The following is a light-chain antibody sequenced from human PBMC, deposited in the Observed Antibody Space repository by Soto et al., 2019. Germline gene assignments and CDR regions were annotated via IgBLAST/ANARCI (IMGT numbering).Light chain of an antibody. CDR3: SSYTSTSTLYV. CDR2: DVS. J-gene: IGLJ1*01. CDR1: SSDIGGYNY. V-gene: IGLV2-14*03. Sequence: QSALTQPASVSGSPGQSITISCTGTSSDIGGYNYVSWYQQLPGKDPKLIIYDVSNRPSGVSDRFSGSKSGNAASLTISGLQAEDEADYYCSSYTSTSTLYVFGTGTKLTVL.